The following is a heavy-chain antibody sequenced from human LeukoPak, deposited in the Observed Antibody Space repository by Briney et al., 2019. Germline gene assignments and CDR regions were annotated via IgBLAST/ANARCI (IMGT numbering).Heavy chain of an antibody. D-gene: IGHD3-10*01. CDR2: ISSSGSTI. J-gene: IGHJ3*02. Sequence: GGSLRLSCAASGFTFSDYYMSWIRQAPGKGLEWVSYISSSGSTIYYADSVKGRFTISRDNAKNSLYLQMNSLRAEDTAVYYCARWMDELWFQGAFDIWGQGTMVTVSS. V-gene: IGHV3-11*01. CDR3: ARWMDELWFQGAFDI. CDR1: GFTFSDYY.